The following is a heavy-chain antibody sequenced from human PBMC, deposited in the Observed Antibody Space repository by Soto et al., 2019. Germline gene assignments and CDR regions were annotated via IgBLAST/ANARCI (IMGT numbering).Heavy chain of an antibody. D-gene: IGHD3-10*01. CDR3: ARSSFTATSDY. J-gene: IGHJ4*02. CDR1: GGSISSGGYY. Sequence: PSETLSLTCTVSGGSISSGGYYWSWIRQHPGKGLEWIGEINHSGSTNYNPSLKSRVTISVDTSKNQFSLKLSSVTAADTAVYYCARSSFTATSDYWGQGTLVTVSS. CDR2: INHSGST. V-gene: IGHV4-39*07.